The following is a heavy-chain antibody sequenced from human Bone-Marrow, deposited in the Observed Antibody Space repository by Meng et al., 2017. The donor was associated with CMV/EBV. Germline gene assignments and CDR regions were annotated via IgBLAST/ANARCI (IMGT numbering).Heavy chain of an antibody. V-gene: IGHV4-38-2*02. J-gene: IGHJ3*02. CDR3: ARACGGDCANDAFDI. CDR1: GYSISSGYY. D-gene: IGHD2-21*01. Sequence: SETLSLTCTVSGYSISSGYYWGWIRQPPGKGLEWIGSIYHSGSTYYNPSLKSRVTISVDTSKNQFSLKLSSVTAADTAVYYCARACGGDCANDAFDIWGQRTMVTVSS. CDR2: IYHSGST.